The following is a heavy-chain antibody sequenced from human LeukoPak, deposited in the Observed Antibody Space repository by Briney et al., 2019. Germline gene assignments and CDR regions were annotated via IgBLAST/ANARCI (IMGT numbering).Heavy chain of an antibody. CDR1: GYTFTSYD. CDR2: INPSGSST. Sequence: ASVKVSCKASGYTFTSYDINWVRQATGQGLEWMGLINPSGSSTLYAQKFQGRVTMTRDMSTTTDYMELSSLRSEDTAVYYCARDREVVVVVAATLPDWFDPWGQGTLVTVSS. J-gene: IGHJ5*02. D-gene: IGHD2-15*01. V-gene: IGHV1-46*01. CDR3: ARDREVVVVVAATLPDWFDP.